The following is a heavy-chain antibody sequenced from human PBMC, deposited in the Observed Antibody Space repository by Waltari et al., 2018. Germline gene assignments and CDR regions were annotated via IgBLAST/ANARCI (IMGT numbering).Heavy chain of an antibody. V-gene: IGHV3-74*01. D-gene: IGHD6-19*01. Sequence: EVQLVESGGGLVQPGGSLRLSCVASGFTFSNYWMHWIRQAPGKGLVWVSRINTDGSITNSADSVKGRFTISRDNAKNILYLQMNSLGAEDTAVYYCARDVAGEGSRWGQGALVTVSS. CDR1: GFTFSNYW. CDR2: INTDGSIT. J-gene: IGHJ4*02. CDR3: ARDVAGEGSR.